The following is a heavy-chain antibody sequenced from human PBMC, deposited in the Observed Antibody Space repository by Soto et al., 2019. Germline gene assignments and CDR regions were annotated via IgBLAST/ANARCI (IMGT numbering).Heavy chain of an antibody. J-gene: IGHJ4*02. V-gene: IGHV3-23*01. CDR1: GFTFSSYA. CDR3: AKDRKDGFSAY. D-gene: IGHD3-3*01. Sequence: GSLRLSCAASGFTFSSYAMSLVRQAPGEGLEWVSAISGSGGSTYYADSVKGRFTISRDNSKNTLYLQMNSLRAEDTAVYYCAKDRKDGFSAYWGQGTLVTVSS. CDR2: ISGSGGST.